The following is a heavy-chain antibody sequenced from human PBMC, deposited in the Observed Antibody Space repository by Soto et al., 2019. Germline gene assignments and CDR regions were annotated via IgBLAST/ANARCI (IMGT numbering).Heavy chain of an antibody. CDR1: GFTFSSYA. CDR3: AKDGVGVVVVAWWFDP. V-gene: IGHV3-30*04. D-gene: IGHD3-22*01. CDR2: ISLDGRNE. J-gene: IGHJ5*02. Sequence: QVQRVESGGGVVQPGRSLRLSCVASGFTFSSYAMHWVRQAPGKGLEWVAAISLDGRNENYAASVKGRFNISRDNSKNTMYLPINNLRAEDTAVYFCAKDGVGVVVVAWWFDPWGLGTLVTVSS.